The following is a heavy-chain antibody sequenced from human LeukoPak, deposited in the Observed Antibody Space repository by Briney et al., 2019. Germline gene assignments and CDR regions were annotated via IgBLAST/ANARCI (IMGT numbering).Heavy chain of an antibody. CDR2: IYYSGST. V-gene: IGHV4-59*01. D-gene: IGHD5-24*01. Sequence: SETLSLTCSASGGSISSYYWSGIRQPPGKGLEWIGYIYYSGSTNYNPSLKSRVTISVDTSKNQFSLKLTSVTAADTAVYYCARGLLDGYTHPAAFDIWGQGTMVTVSS. J-gene: IGHJ3*02. CDR1: GGSISSYY. CDR3: ARGLLDGYTHPAAFDI.